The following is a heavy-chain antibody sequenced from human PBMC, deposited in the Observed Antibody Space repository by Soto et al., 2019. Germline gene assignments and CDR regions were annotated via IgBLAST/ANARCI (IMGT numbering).Heavy chain of an antibody. CDR2: ISPYNDNT. D-gene: IGHD3-3*01. CDR3: ARRVTIFGVVIPDAFDM. J-gene: IGHJ3*02. CDR1: GYTFTNYG. V-gene: IGHV1-18*01. Sequence: QVQLVQSGAEVKKPGASVKVSCKASGYTFTNYGITWVRQAPGQGLEWMGWISPYNDNTNSAQKLQGRVTMTTDTSTRTAYMELRSLRSDDTAVYYCARRVTIFGVVIPDAFDMWGQGTMVTVSS.